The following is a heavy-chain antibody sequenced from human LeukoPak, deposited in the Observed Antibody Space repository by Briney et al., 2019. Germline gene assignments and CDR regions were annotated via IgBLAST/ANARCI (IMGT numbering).Heavy chain of an antibody. Sequence: GGSLRLSCAASGFTFSSYAMSWVRQATGKGLEWVSAISGRGGSTYYADSVKGRFTISRDNSKNTLYLQMNSLRAEDTAVYYCSTGSYYNEDGYFDYWGQGTLVTVSS. J-gene: IGHJ4*02. CDR2: ISGRGGST. D-gene: IGHD3-10*01. CDR1: GFTFSSYA. CDR3: STGSYYNEDGYFDY. V-gene: IGHV3-23*01.